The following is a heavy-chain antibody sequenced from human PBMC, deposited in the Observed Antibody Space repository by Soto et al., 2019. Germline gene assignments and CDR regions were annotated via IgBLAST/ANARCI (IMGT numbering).Heavy chain of an antibody. CDR2: ISSSGSSM. CDR3: TRDRIGDGYNDPFAY. V-gene: IGHV3-11*01. D-gene: IGHD5-12*01. Sequence: PGGSLRLSCAASGFTFSDYYMSWIRQAPGKGLEWVSYISSSGSSMYHADSVKGRFTISRDNTKNSLYLQMNSLRAEDTAVYYCTRDRIGDGYNDPFAYWGQGTLVTVSS. J-gene: IGHJ4*02. CDR1: GFTFSDYY.